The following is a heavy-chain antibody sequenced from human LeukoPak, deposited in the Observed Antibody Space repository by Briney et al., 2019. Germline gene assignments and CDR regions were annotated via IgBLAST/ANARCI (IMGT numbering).Heavy chain of an antibody. CDR3: ARGPVKTHGMDV. J-gene: IGHJ6*02. Sequence: ASVKVSCKASGYTFTSYDINWVRQAPGQGLEWMGWKNPTSGRTDFAQSFQGRLTMTTDTSTSTAYMELSSLTSEDTAVYYCARGPVKTHGMDVWGQGTTVTVSS. CDR2: KNPTSGRT. V-gene: IGHV1-8*01. CDR1: GYTFTSYD.